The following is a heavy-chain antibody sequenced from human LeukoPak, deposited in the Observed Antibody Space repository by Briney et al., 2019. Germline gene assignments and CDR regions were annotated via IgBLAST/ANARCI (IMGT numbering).Heavy chain of an antibody. CDR1: GYTFTGYY. Sequence: ASVKVSCKASGYTFTGYYMHWVRQAPGQGLEWMGWINPNTGGTNYAQKFQGRVTMTRDTTISTAYMELSRLTSDDTAEYYCASYPRYSSSPPFDYWGQGTLVTVSS. D-gene: IGHD6-19*01. J-gene: IGHJ4*02. CDR2: INPNTGGT. CDR3: ASYPRYSSSPPFDY. V-gene: IGHV1-2*02.